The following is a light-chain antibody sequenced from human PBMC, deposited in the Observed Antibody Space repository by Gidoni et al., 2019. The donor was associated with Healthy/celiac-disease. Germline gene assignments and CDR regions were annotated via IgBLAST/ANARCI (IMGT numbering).Light chain of an antibody. CDR1: QSVSSY. CDR3: QQRSNWQGT. V-gene: IGKV3-11*01. Sequence: EIVLTQSPATLSLSPGERATLSCRASQSVSSYLAWYQQKPSQAPMLLIYDASNRATGIPARFSGSGSGTDFTLTISSLEPEDFAVYYCQQRSNWQGTFGQGTKVEIK. J-gene: IGKJ1*01. CDR2: DAS.